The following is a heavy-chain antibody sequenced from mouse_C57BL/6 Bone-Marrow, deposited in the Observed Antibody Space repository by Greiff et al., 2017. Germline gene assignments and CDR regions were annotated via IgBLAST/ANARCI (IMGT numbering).Heavy chain of an antibody. CDR1: GYSFTDYN. Sequence: VQLKESGPELVKPGASVKISCKASGYSFTDYNMNWVKQSNGKSLEWIGVINPNYGTTSYNQKFKGKATLTVDQSSSTAYMQLNSLTSEDSAVYYWARSGYYGLPFDYWGQGTTLTVSS. CDR3: ARSGYYGLPFDY. J-gene: IGHJ2*01. D-gene: IGHD2-1*01. CDR2: INPNYGTT. V-gene: IGHV1-39*01.